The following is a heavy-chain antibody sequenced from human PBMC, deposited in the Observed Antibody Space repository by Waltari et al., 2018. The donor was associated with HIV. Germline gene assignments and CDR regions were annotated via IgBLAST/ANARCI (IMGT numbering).Heavy chain of an antibody. CDR2: TLYSSQWRF. CDR3: VRDSYGFDI. V-gene: IGHV6-1*02. Sequence: QVRLQQSGPGLMKTSQTLSLTCDISKDSLSSNSAAWNWVRRSPSRGFEWLGKTLYSSQWRFDYAGSLKGRLSISVDIAMNQFSLHLTSLIPDDTATYYCVRDSYGFDIWGQGSPVNV. CDR1: KDSLSSNSAA. J-gene: IGHJ6*01.